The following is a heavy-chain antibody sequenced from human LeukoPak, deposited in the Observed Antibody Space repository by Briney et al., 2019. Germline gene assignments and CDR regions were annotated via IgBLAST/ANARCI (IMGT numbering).Heavy chain of an antibody. CDR1: GFTFSSYA. J-gene: IGHJ4*02. Sequence: GRSLRLSCAASGFTFSSYAMHWVRQAPGKGLEWVAVISYDGSNKYYADSVKGRFTISRDNSKNTLYLQMNSLRAEDTAVYYCARVASSSPVDYWGQGTLANVSS. CDR3: ARVASSSPVDY. V-gene: IGHV3-30*04. CDR2: ISYDGSNK. D-gene: IGHD6-6*01.